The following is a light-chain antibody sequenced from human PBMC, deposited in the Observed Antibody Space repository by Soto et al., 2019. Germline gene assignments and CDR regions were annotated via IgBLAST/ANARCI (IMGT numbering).Light chain of an antibody. V-gene: IGKV1-39*01. CDR1: QNIDNY. Sequence: DFQMTQSPSSLSASLGDRVTITCRASQNIDNYLNWYQQKPGKAPKLLIYATSTLQSGVPSRFSGSGSGTEFTLTIISRQAEDFATYFCQERYICPAVRFGGGTKVEIK. J-gene: IGKJ4*02. CDR3: QERYICPAVR. CDR2: ATS.